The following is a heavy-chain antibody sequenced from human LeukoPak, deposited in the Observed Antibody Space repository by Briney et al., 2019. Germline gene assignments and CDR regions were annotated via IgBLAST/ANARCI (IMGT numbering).Heavy chain of an antibody. V-gene: IGHV3-9*01. Sequence: GGSLRLSCAVSGFTFDDYAMHWVRQVPGKGLEWVSGINWNSDSIGYADSVKGRFTTSRDNAKNSLYLQMNSLRAEDTAFYYCAINGGGDSGYGNFDYWGQGTLVNVSS. CDR2: INWNSDSI. D-gene: IGHD5-12*01. J-gene: IGHJ4*02. CDR3: AINGGGDSGYGNFDY. CDR1: GFTFDDYA.